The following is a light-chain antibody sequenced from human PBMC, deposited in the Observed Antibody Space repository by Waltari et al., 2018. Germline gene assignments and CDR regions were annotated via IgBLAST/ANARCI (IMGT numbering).Light chain of an antibody. CDR2: EVT. J-gene: IGLJ2*01. CDR3: SSYTSSTYPVV. V-gene: IGLV2-14*01. CDR1: SSDVGGYNS. Sequence: QSALTQPASVSGSPGQSVTISCTGTSSDVGGYNSVSRYQQHPGNAPTLMIYEVTHRPSGVSNRFSGSKSGNTASLTISGLQAEDEADYYCSSYTSSTYPVVFGGGTKLTVL.